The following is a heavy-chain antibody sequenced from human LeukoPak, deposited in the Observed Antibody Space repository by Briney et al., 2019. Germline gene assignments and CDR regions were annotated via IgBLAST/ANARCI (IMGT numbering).Heavy chain of an antibody. D-gene: IGHD2-15*01. CDR2: ISQDRSDK. V-gene: IGHV3-7*03. CDR3: AKEDCSAGGCYYSYFDS. CDR1: GFTFSDYW. Sequence: GGSLRLSCAASGFTFSDYWMSWVRQAPGKGLQWVANISQDRSDKYYLDSVKGRFTISRDNAKNSLYLQMNSLRAEDTAVYYCAKEDCSAGGCYYSYFDSWGQGVLVTVSS. J-gene: IGHJ4*02.